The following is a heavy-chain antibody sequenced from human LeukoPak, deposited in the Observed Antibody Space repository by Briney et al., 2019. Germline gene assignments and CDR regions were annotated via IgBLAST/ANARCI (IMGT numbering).Heavy chain of an antibody. D-gene: IGHD3-3*01. CDR2: ISYDGSNK. CDR1: GFTFSTYG. Sequence: AGGSLRLSCAASGFTFSTYGMHWVRQAPGKGLEWVAVISYDGSNKYYADSVKGRFTISRDNSKNTLYLQMNSLRAEDTAVYYCAKDRVNFGVVLYGMDVWGQGTTVTVSS. J-gene: IGHJ6*02. CDR3: AKDRVNFGVVLYGMDV. V-gene: IGHV3-30*18.